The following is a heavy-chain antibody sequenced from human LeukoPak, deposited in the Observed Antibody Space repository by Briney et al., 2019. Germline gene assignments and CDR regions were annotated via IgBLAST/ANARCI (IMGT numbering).Heavy chain of an antibody. V-gene: IGHV3-21*01. J-gene: IGHJ4*02. CDR1: GFTFSSYS. CDR3: ARGLDSGSYATIDY. D-gene: IGHD1-26*01. CDR2: ISSSSSYI. Sequence: GGSLRLSCAASGFTFSSYSMNWLRQAPGKGLKWFSSISSSSSYIYYADSVKGRFTISRDNAKNSLYLQMNSLRAEDKAVYYCARGLDSGSYATIDYWGQGTLVTVSS.